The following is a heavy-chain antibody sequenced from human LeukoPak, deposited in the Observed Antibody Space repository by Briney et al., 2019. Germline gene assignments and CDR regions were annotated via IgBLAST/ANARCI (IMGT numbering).Heavy chain of an antibody. V-gene: IGHV1-18*01. D-gene: IGHD1-26*01. CDR1: GYTFTTYG. CDR2: ISAYNGNT. CDR3: ARDMSGCYSTRFDP. Sequence: GASVKVSCKASGYTFTTYGINWVRQAPGQGLEWMGWISAYNGNTNYAQRFQGRVTMTTDTSTRTASMDPRSLRSDDTTVYYCARDMSGCYSTRFDPWGQGTLVTVSS. J-gene: IGHJ5*02.